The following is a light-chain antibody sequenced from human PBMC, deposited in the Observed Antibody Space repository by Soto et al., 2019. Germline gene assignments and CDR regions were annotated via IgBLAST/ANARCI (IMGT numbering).Light chain of an antibody. CDR2: ATS. J-gene: IGKJ1*01. Sequence: DIQMTQSPSALSASVGDRVTITCRASQSIGGWLAWYQQKSGKAPKVLIYATSTLQSGVPSRFSGRGSGTQSTLSVSSLQPDDSATYYCQQYNTWWTFGQGTKVEIK. CDR1: QSIGGW. CDR3: QQYNTWWT. V-gene: IGKV1-5*03.